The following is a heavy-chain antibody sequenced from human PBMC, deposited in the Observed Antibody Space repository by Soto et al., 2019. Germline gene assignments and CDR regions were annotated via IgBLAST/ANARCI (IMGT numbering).Heavy chain of an antibody. CDR1: GFTFSSYW. J-gene: IGHJ6*03. CDR2: IKQDGSEK. Sequence: GGSLRLSCAASGFTFSSYWMSWVRQAPGKGLEWVANIKQDGSEKYYVDSVKGRFTISRDNAKNSLYLQMNSLRAEDTAVYYCARAGGGSSTYYYYYYYMDVWGKGTTVTVSS. V-gene: IGHV3-7*01. D-gene: IGHD2-15*01. CDR3: ARAGGGSSTYYYYYYYMDV.